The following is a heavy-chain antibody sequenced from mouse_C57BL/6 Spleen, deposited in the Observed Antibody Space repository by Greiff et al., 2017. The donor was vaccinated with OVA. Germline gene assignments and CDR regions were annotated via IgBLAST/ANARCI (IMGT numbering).Heavy chain of an antibody. D-gene: IGHD1-1*01. J-gene: IGHJ1*03. Sequence: EVQRVESGEGLVKPGGSLKLSCAASGFTFSSYAMSWVRQTPEKRLEWVAYISSGGDYIYYADTVKGRFTISRDNARNTLYLQMSSLKSEDTAMYYCTRVGTTVVRYCDVWGTGTTVTVSS. CDR1: GFTFSSYA. V-gene: IGHV5-9-1*02. CDR2: ISSGGDYI. CDR3: TRVGTTVVRYCDV.